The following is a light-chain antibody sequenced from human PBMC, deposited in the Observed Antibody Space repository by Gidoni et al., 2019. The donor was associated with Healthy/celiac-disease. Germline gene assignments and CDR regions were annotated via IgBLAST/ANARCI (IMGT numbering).Light chain of an antibody. CDR1: QSISSY. CDR2: AAS. J-gene: IGKJ1*01. Sequence: EIQLTQPPSSLSASVGDRVTNPSLASQSISSYLNWYQQKPGKAPKLLIYAASSLQSGVPSRFSGSGSGTDFTLTISSLQPEDFATYYCQQSYSTPCTFGQGTKLEIK. V-gene: IGKV1-39*01. CDR3: QQSYSTPCT.